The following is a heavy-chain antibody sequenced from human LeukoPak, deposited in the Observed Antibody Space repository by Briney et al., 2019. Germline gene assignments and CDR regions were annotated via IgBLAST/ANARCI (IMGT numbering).Heavy chain of an antibody. CDR1: GYTFTSYA. D-gene: IGHD6-19*01. V-gene: IGHV1-3*01. CDR2: INAGNGNT. J-gene: IGHJ4*02. CDR3: ARDLVGIAVAAPLH. Sequence: ASVKVSCTASGYTFTSYAMHWVRQAPGQRLEWMGWINAGNGNTKYSQKFQGRVTITRDTSASTAYMELSSLRSEDTAVYYCARDLVGIAVAAPLHWGQGTLVTVSS.